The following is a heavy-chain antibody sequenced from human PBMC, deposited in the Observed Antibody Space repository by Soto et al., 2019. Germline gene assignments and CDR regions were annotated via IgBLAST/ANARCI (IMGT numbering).Heavy chain of an antibody. D-gene: IGHD1-26*01. CDR2: IVVGSGNR. CDR3: AAVSSGSYYYYGMDV. J-gene: IGHJ6*02. CDR1: GFPFTSSA. Sequence: GASVKVSCKASGFPFTSSAVQWVRQARGQRPEWRGWIVVGSGNRNYAQKFQERVTITRDMSTSTAYIELSSLRSVDTAVYYCAAVSSGSYYYYGMDVWGQGTTVTVSS. V-gene: IGHV1-58*01.